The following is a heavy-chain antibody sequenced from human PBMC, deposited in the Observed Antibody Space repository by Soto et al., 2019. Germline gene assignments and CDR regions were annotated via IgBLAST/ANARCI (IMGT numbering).Heavy chain of an antibody. CDR1: GFTFSSYS. CDR3: ARDTYYYDSSGYFCDY. V-gene: IGHV3-48*01. J-gene: IGHJ4*02. D-gene: IGHD3-22*01. CDR2: ISSSSSTI. Sequence: PGGSLRLSRAASGFTFSSYSMNWVRQAPGKGLEWVSYISSSSSTIYYADSVKGRFTISRDNAKNSLYLQMNSLRAEDTAVYYCARDTYYYDSSGYFCDYWGQGTLVTVSS.